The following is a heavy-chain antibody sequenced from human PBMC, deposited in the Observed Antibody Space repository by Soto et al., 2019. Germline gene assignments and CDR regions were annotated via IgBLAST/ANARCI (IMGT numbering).Heavy chain of an antibody. V-gene: IGHV4-59*01. D-gene: IGHD3-16*01. CDR2: IYYSGST. Sequence: SETLSLTCTVSGGSITSYYWSWIRQPPGKGLEWIGYIYYSGSTNYNPSLQSRVTISVDTSKNQFSLKLSSVTAADTAVYYCARALQGGFYYMDVWGKGTTVTVSS. CDR3: ARALQGGFYYMDV. CDR1: GGSITSYY. J-gene: IGHJ6*03.